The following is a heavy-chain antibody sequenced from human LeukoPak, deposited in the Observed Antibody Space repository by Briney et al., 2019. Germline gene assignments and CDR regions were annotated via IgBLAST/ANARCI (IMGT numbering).Heavy chain of an antibody. CDR2: IYPGDSDT. D-gene: IGHD3-22*01. CDR3: SRRGDYYDSSGQPYYFDY. V-gene: IGHV5-51*01. CDR1: GYSFTSYW. Sequence: GESLKISCKGSGYSFTSYWIGWVRHMPGKGLEWMGIIYPGDSDTRYSPSFQGQVTISADKSISTAYLQWSSLKASDTAMYYCSRRGDYYDSSGQPYYFDYWGQGTLVTVSS. J-gene: IGHJ4*02.